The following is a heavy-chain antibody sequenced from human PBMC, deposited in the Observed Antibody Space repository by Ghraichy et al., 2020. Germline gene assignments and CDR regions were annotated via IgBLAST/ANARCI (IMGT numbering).Heavy chain of an antibody. CDR3: ARDWRGSGWADY. J-gene: IGHJ4*02. CDR1: GGSISSGGYY. D-gene: IGHD3-10*01. CDR2: IYYSGST. V-gene: IGHV4-31*03. Sequence: TLSLTCTVSGGSISSGGYYWSWIRQHPGKGLEWIGYIYYSGSTYYNPSLKSRVTISVDTSKNQFSLKLSSVTAADTAVYYCARDWRGSGWADYWGQGTLVTVSS.